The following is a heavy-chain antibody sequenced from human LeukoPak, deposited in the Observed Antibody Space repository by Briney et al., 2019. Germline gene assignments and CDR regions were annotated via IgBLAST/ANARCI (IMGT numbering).Heavy chain of an antibody. Sequence: GGSLRLSCAASGFTFSSYAMSWVRQAPGKGLDWVSSINGGGGSTYYADSVKGRFTISRDNSKNTLYLQMNSLRAEDTAVYYCAKSGYNRFDYWGQGTLVTVSS. CDR1: GFTFSSYA. CDR3: AKSGYNRFDY. J-gene: IGHJ4*02. D-gene: IGHD5-24*01. V-gene: IGHV3-23*01. CDR2: INGGGGST.